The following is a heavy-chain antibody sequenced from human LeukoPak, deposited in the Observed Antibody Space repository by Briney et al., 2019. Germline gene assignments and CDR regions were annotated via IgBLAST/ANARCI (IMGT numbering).Heavy chain of an antibody. D-gene: IGHD4-17*01. CDR3: AKDPGRDDYVGNFDY. CDR1: GFTFSSHW. V-gene: IGHV3-74*01. J-gene: IGHJ4*02. Sequence: GGSLRLSCAASGFTFSSHWMHWVRQAPGKGLVWVSRIDYDGINTNYADSVKGRFTISRDNAKNTLYLQMNSLRAEDTAVYYCAKDPGRDDYVGNFDYWGQGTLVTVSS. CDR2: IDYDGINT.